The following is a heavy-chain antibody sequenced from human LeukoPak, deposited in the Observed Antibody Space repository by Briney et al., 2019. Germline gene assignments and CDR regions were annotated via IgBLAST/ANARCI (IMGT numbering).Heavy chain of an antibody. J-gene: IGHJ3*02. V-gene: IGHV3-23*01. CDR1: GFTFSSYA. Sequence: GGSLRLSCAASGFTFSSYAMSWVRQAPGKGLEWVSAISGSGGSAYYADSVKGRFTISRDKSKNTLYLQMNSLRAEDTAVYYCARGHIVVVTVDAFDIWGQGTMVTVSS. CDR2: ISGSGGSA. D-gene: IGHD2-21*02. CDR3: ARGHIVVVTVDAFDI.